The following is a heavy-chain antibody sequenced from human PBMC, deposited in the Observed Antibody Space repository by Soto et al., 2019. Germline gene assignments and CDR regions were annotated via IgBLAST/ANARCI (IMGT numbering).Heavy chain of an antibody. CDR1: GGSISSYY. D-gene: IGHD2-21*01. V-gene: IGHV4-59*08. CDR3: VRSHCAGGDCFGGFGP. J-gene: IGHJ5*02. CDR2: IYYSGST. Sequence: ASETLSLTCTVSGGSISSYYWSWIRQPPGKGLEWIGYIYYSGSTNYNPSLKSRVTISVDTSKNTVYPQMTGLRVDDTAVYYCVRSHCAGGDCFGGFGPWGQGTLVTVSS.